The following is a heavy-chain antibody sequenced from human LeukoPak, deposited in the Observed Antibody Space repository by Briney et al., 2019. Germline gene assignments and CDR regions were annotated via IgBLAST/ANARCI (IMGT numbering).Heavy chain of an antibody. J-gene: IGHJ5*02. V-gene: IGHV4-34*01. D-gene: IGHD2-15*01. CDR2: INHSGST. Sequence: SETLSLTCAVYGGSFSGYYWSWIRQPPGKGLEWIGEINHSGSTNYNPSLKSRVTISVDTSKNQSSLKLSSVTAADTAVYYCARDLVVVAATGWFDPWGQGTLVTVSS. CDR3: ARDLVVVAATGWFDP. CDR1: GGSFSGYY.